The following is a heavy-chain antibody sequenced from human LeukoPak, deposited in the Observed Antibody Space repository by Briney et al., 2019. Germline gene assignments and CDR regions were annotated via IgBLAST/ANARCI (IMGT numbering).Heavy chain of an antibody. CDR2: ISGSGGST. V-gene: IGHV3-23*01. Sequence: GGSLRLSCAASGFIFSNYAMSWVRQAPGKGLEWVSGISGSGGSTVYADSVKGRFTISRDNSKNIMYLQMNSLRAEDTAVYYCAKDQGSGSGYYSWGYFDYWGQGTLVTVSS. CDR3: AKDQGSGSGYYSWGYFDY. D-gene: IGHD3-10*01. J-gene: IGHJ4*02. CDR1: GFIFSNYA.